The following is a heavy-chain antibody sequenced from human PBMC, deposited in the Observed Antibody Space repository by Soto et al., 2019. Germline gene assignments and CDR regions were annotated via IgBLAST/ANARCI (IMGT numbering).Heavy chain of an antibody. CDR1: CGSISSYY. D-gene: IGHD6-19*01. J-gene: IGHJ4*02. Sequence: PSETLSLTCTVSCGSISSYYWSWIRQPPGKGLEWIGYIYYSGSTNYNPSLKSRVTISVDTSKNQFSLKLSSVAAADTAVYYCARGLDSSGWYYYFDYWGQGTLVTVSS. CDR2: IYYSGST. V-gene: IGHV4-59*01. CDR3: ARGLDSSGWYYYFDY.